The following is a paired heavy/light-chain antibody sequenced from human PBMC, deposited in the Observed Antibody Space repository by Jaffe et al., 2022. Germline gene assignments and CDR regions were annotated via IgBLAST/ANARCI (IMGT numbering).Heavy chain of an antibody. Sequence: EVQLVESGGGLVQPGRSLRLSCAASGFTFDDYAMHWVRQAPGKGLEWVSGISWNSGSIGYADSVKGRFTISRDNAKNSLYLQMNSLRAEDTALYYCAKDIGYCSGGSCYSLSNDAFDIWGQGTMVTVSS. CDR3: AKDIGYCSGGSCYSLSNDAFDI. V-gene: IGHV3-9*01. J-gene: IGHJ3*02. CDR1: GFTFDDYA. D-gene: IGHD2-15*01. CDR2: ISWNSGSI.
Light chain of an antibody. CDR3: MQGIHLRT. V-gene: IGKV2-29*02. CDR2: EVS. J-gene: IGKJ1*01. CDR1: QSLLHSDGKTY. Sequence: DIVMTQTPLSLSVTPGQPASISCKSSQSLLHSDGKTYLYWYLQKPGQSPQLLIYEVSSRFSGVPDRFSGSGSGTDFTLKISRVEAEDVGVYYCMQGIHLRTFGQGTKVEIK.